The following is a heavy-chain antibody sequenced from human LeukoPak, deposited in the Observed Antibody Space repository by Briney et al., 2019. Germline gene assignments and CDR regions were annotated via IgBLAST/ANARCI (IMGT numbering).Heavy chain of an antibody. D-gene: IGHD2-15*01. J-gene: IGHJ4*02. CDR3: ARDCSGGTCYLGVLDY. Sequence: SETLSLTCTVSGYSISSGYYWGWIRQPPGQGLEWIGSIYHSGSTYYNPSLKSRVTISVDTSKNQFSLKLSSVTAADAAVYYCARDCSGGTCYLGVLDYWGQGILVTVSS. V-gene: IGHV4-38-2*02. CDR1: GYSISSGYY. CDR2: IYHSGST.